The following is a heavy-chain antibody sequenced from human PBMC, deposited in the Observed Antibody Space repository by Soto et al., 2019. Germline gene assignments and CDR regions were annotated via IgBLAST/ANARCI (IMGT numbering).Heavy chain of an antibody. CDR2: IKQDGSEK. CDR3: ARDRGYDFWSGYYRGDFDY. D-gene: IGHD3-3*01. CDR1: GFTFSSYW. J-gene: IGHJ4*02. V-gene: IGHV3-7*03. Sequence: RGSLRLSCAASGFTFSSYWMSWVRQAPGKGLEWVANIKQDGSEKYYVDSVKGRFTISRDNAKNSLYLQMNSLRAEDTAVYYCARDRGYDFWSGYYRGDFDYWGQGTLVTVSS.